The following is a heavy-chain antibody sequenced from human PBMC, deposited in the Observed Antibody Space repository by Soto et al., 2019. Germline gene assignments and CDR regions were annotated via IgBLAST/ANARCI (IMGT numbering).Heavy chain of an antibody. CDR1: SGSISSSNW. V-gene: IGHV4-4*02. Sequence: SGTMSLTCAVSSGSISSSNWWSWVRQPPGKGLEWIGEIYHSGSTNYNPSLKSRVTISVDKSKNQFSLKLSSVTAADTAVYYCAGATMVREETDAYYYYYMDVWGKGTTVTVSS. D-gene: IGHD3-10*01. J-gene: IGHJ6*03. CDR2: IYHSGST. CDR3: AGATMVREETDAYYYYYMDV.